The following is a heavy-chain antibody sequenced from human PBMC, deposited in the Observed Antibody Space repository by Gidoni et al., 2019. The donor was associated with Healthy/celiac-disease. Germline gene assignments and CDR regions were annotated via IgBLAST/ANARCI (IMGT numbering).Heavy chain of an antibody. CDR1: SSRYY. Sequence: SSRYYWGWIRQPPGKGLEWIGSIYYSGSTYYNPSLKSRVTISVDTSKNQFSLKLSSVTAADTAVYYCARFSSGDLIDYWGQGTLVTVSS. CDR3: ARFSSGDLIDY. CDR2: IYYSGST. D-gene: IGHD6-19*01. V-gene: IGHV4-39*01. J-gene: IGHJ4*02.